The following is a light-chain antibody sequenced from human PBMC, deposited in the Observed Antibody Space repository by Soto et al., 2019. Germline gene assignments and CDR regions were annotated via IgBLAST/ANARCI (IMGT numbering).Light chain of an antibody. J-gene: IGKJ1*01. Sequence: DIQMTQSPSTLSASVGDRVTITCRASQSISSWLAWYQQKPGKAPKLLIYDASSLESGVPSRFSGSGSGTAFTLTISSLQPDGFATYYCQKYNSYAWTFGQGTKVDIK. V-gene: IGKV1-5*01. CDR3: QKYNSYAWT. CDR2: DAS. CDR1: QSISSW.